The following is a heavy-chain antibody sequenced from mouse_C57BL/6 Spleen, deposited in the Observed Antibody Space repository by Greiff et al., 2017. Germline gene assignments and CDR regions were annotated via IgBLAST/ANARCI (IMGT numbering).Heavy chain of an antibody. Sequence: VKLQQSGAELVRPGASVKLSCTASGFNIKDYYMHWVQQRPEQGLEWIGRIDPEDGDTEYAEKFQGQATMTADTSSNTVYLQLSSLTSEDTAVYYCTTRLRRYFDGGCTGTTVTVSS. CDR2: IDPEDGDT. V-gene: IGHV14-1*01. CDR3: TTRLRRYFDG. CDR1: GFNIKDYY. J-gene: IGHJ1*03. D-gene: IGHD2-4*01.